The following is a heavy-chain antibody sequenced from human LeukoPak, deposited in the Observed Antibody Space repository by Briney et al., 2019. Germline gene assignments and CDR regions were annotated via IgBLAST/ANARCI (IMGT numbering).Heavy chain of an antibody. V-gene: IGHV3-23*01. CDR2: VSGSGAST. J-gene: IGHJ6*02. CDR1: GFTFSSYA. CDR3: SKLWPDLFTNHYYGMDV. Sequence: GGSLRLSCAASGFTFSSYAMTWVRQAPGKGLEWVSGVSGSGASTYDAASVKGRFTISRDNSKNTVYLQMNSLRAEDTAVYYCSKLWPDLFTNHYYGMDVWGQGTTVTVSS. D-gene: IGHD2-21*01.